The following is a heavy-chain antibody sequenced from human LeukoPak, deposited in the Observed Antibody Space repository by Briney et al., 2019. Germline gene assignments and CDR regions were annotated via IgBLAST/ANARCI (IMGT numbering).Heavy chain of an antibody. CDR2: IYYSGST. CDR1: GGSIRSYY. V-gene: IGHV4-59*08. D-gene: IGHD3-9*01. Sequence: SETLSLTCTVSGGSIRSYYWSWIRQPPGKGLEWIGYIYYSGSTNYNPSLKSRVTISVDTSKTQFSPKLSSVAAADTAVYYCARHAYFDWLFQPYYYYGMDVWGQGTTVTVSS. CDR3: ARHAYFDWLFQPYYYYGMDV. J-gene: IGHJ6*02.